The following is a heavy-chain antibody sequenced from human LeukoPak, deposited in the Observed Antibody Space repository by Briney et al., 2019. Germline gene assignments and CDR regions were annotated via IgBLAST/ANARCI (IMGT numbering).Heavy chain of an antibody. D-gene: IGHD1-26*01. CDR2: IAGSGATT. J-gene: IGHJ4*02. V-gene: IGHV3-23*01. CDR1: GFTFSSYA. Sequence: GGSLRLSCVASGFTFSSYAMSWVRQAPGKGLEWVSTIAGSGATTYYADSVKGRFTISRDNSKNTLYLQMNSLRAEDTAVYYCAKYIVGNSDSYWGPGTLVTVSP. CDR3: AKYIVGNSDSY.